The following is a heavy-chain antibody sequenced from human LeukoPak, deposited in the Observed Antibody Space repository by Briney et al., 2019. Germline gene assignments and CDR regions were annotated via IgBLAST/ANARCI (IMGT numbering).Heavy chain of an antibody. V-gene: IGHV3-21*01. Sequence: AGGSLRLSCAASGFTFSSYSMNWVRQAPGKGLEWVSSISSSSSYIYYADSVKGRFTISRDNAKNSLYLQMNSLRAEDTAVYYCARDPSVIAVAGPVDYWSQGTLVTVSS. CDR2: ISSSSSYI. CDR1: GFTFSSYS. J-gene: IGHJ4*02. CDR3: ARDPSVIAVAGPVDY. D-gene: IGHD6-19*01.